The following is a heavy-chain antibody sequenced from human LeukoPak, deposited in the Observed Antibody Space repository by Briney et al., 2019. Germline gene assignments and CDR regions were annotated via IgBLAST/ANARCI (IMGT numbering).Heavy chain of an antibody. D-gene: IGHD3-3*01. CDR3: ARGMYYDFWSGYYTSYYYGMDV. CDR1: GFTFSSYG. V-gene: IGHV3-33*01. CDR2: IWYDGSNK. Sequence: GGSLRLSCAASGFTFSSYGMHWVRQAPGKGLEWVAVIWYDGSNKYYADSVKGRFTISRDNSKNTLYLQMNSLRAEDTAVYYCARGMYYDFWSGYYTSYYYGMDVWGQGTTVTVSS. J-gene: IGHJ6*02.